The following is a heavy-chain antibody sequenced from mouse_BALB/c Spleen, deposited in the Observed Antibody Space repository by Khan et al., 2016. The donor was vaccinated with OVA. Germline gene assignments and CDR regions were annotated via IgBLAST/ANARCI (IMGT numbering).Heavy chain of an antibody. CDR1: SYTFTIST. CDR2: ILHSHGYI. J-gene: IGHJ3*01. D-gene: IGHD2-14*01. Sequence: QLHLKLPQVQLTRPGPCVVMSSQTSSYTFTISTIPLIKVGPGQVLECLGLILHSHGYIYSHQKTKDNATLIANKTSTTDHMQLSSLTSDDSAVDNCVRDGAYHRNDGWFAYWGQGTLVTVSA. V-gene: IGHV1-4*01. CDR3: VRDGAYHRNDGWFAY.